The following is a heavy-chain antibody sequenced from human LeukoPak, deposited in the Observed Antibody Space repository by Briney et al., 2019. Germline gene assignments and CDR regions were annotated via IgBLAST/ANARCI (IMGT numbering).Heavy chain of an antibody. CDR2: TSAHNGNT. V-gene: IGHV1-18*01. J-gene: IGHJ4*02. CDR1: SYTFSTYD. Sequence: ASVKVSCKASSYTFSTYDITWVRQAPGQGLEWMGWTSAHNGNTNYPQKLQGRVTMTRDTSTSTVYMELSGLRSEDTAVYYCARMYSSNWGGYFDYWGQGTLVTVSS. D-gene: IGHD6-13*01. CDR3: ARMYSSNWGGYFDY.